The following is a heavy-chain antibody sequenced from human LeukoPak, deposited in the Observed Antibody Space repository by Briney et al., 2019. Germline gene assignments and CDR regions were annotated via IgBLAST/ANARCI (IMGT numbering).Heavy chain of an antibody. J-gene: IGHJ6*02. Sequence: PSETLSLTCAVYGGSFSGYYWSWIRQPPGKGLEWIGEINHSASTNYNPSLKSRVTISVDTSKNQFSLKLSSVTAADTAVYYCARGYDSPYYYYYGMDVWGQGTTVTVSS. D-gene: IGHD5-12*01. CDR3: ARGYDSPYYYYYGMDV. CDR2: INHSAST. V-gene: IGHV4-34*01. CDR1: GGSFSGYY.